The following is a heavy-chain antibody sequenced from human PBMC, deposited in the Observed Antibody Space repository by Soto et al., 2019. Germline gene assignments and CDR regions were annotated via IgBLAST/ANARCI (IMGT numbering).Heavy chain of an antibody. CDR2: INHSGST. CDR1: GGSFSGYY. J-gene: IGHJ6*02. Sequence: QVQLQQWGAGLLKPSETLSLTCAVYGGSFSGYYWSWIRQPPGKGLEWIGEINHSGSTNYNPSLKSRVTISVDTSKNQFSLKLSSVTAADTAVYYCARDRVAVAGTARTYRYYYYGMDVWGQGTTVTVSS. CDR3: ARDRVAVAGTARTYRYYYYGMDV. V-gene: IGHV4-34*01. D-gene: IGHD6-19*01.